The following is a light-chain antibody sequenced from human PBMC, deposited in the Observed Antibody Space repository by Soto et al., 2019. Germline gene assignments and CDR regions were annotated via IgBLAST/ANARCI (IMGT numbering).Light chain of an antibody. CDR2: DAS. V-gene: IGKV1-5*01. J-gene: IGKJ2*01. CDR3: QPYDTSPYT. Sequence: DIPMTQSPSTLSASAGDRVTISCRASQSIASWLAWYQQKAGKAPNLLIYDASSLASGVPSRFSGSGSGTEFTLTISSLQPDDYATYYCQPYDTSPYTFGQGTKLEI. CDR1: QSIASW.